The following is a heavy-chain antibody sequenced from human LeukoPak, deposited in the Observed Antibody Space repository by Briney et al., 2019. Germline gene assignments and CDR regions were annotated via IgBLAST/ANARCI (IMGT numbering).Heavy chain of an antibody. V-gene: IGHV3-66*01. D-gene: IGHD2-21*01. Sequence: GGSLRLSCAASGFTVSSNYMSWVRQAPGKGLEWVSVIPFGGSTYYADSVKGRFTISRDNSKNTLYLQMNSLRAEDTAVYYCARDFGGDGGWYFDLWGRGTPVTVSS. J-gene: IGHJ2*01. CDR3: ARDFGGDGGWYFDL. CDR2: IPFGGST. CDR1: GFTVSSNY.